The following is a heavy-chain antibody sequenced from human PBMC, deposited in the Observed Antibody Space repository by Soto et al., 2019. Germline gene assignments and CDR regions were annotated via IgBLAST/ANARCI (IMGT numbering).Heavy chain of an antibody. J-gene: IGHJ6*02. D-gene: IGHD3-10*01. Sequence: QVQLVQSGAEVKKPGASVRVSCKASGYTFTSYGISWVRQAPGPGLEWMGWISAYNGNTSYAQKLQGRVTMTTDTSTSTAYMELRSLRSDDTAVYYCARAYYYGSGSYRGPYGMDVWGQGTTVTVSS. CDR3: ARAYYYGSGSYRGPYGMDV. CDR1: GYTFTSYG. CDR2: ISAYNGNT. V-gene: IGHV1-18*01.